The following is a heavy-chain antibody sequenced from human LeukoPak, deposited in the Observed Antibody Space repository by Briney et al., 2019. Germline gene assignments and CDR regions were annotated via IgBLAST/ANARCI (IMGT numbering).Heavy chain of an antibody. CDR1: GFTFSSYW. CDR2: IKQDGSEK. V-gene: IGHV3-7*01. J-gene: IGHJ6*02. D-gene: IGHD5-18*01. CDR3: ARDQDVDTAMVTSYYYCYYGMDV. Sequence: GGSLRLSCVASGFTFSSYWMSWVRQAPGKGLEWVANIKQDGSEKYYVDSVKGRFTISRDNAKNSPYLQMNSLRAEDTAVYYCARDQDVDTAMVTSYYYCYYGMDVWGQGTTVTVSS.